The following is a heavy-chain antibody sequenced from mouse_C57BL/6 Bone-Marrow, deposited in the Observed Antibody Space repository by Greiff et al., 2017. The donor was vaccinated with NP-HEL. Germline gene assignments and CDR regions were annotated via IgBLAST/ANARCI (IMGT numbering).Heavy chain of an antibody. CDR3: ARGRLYPWYFDV. J-gene: IGHJ1*03. CDR2: ISSGSSTI. Sequence: EVMLVESGGGLVKPGGSLKLSCAASGFTFSDYGMHWVRQAPEKGLEWVAYISSGSSTIYNADTVKGRFTISRDNAKNTLFLQMTSLRSEDTAMYYCARGRLYPWYFDVWGTGTTVTVSS. CDR1: GFTFSDYG. V-gene: IGHV5-17*01. D-gene: IGHD2-12*01.